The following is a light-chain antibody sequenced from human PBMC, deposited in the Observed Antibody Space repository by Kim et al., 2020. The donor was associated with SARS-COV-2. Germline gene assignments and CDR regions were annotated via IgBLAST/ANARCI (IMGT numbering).Light chain of an antibody. Sequence: QSVTISCTGRSDDFHTYDRISWNQKTPGTAPKLIIYEVSHRPSGVPERFAGSKSGNTAYLTISGLQAEDDAEYYCSSYESSDTRYVFGSGTKVTVL. J-gene: IGLJ1*01. CDR2: EVS. CDR1: SDDFHTYDR. V-gene: IGLV2-18*02. CDR3: SSYESSDTRYV.